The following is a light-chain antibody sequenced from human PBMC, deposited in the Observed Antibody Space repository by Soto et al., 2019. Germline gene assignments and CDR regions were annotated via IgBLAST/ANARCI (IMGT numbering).Light chain of an antibody. V-gene: IGLV2-14*01. J-gene: IGLJ2*01. Sequence: QSALTQPASVSGSPGQSITVSCTGTSSDVGGYNYVSWYQQYPGKAPKLMIYEVNNRPSGVSNRFSGSESGNTASLTISGLQAEDEADYYCSSYTSTTTLVVFGGGTKLTVL. CDR1: SSDVGGYNY. CDR2: EVN. CDR3: SSYTSTTTLVV.